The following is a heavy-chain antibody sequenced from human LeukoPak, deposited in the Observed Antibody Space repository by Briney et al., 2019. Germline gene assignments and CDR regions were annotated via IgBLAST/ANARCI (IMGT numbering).Heavy chain of an antibody. CDR1: GFTFSTYA. V-gene: IGHV3-64*01. CDR3: ARGVRTVY. D-gene: IGHD3-10*01. Sequence: GGSERLFCVASGFTFSTYAMHWVRQAPGKGLEYVAVISSSGRTTYYANSVKGRFTISRDNSKKTLYLQMGSLRPEDMAVYYCARGVRTVYWGQGPLVTAAS. J-gene: IGHJ1*01. CDR2: ISSSGRTT.